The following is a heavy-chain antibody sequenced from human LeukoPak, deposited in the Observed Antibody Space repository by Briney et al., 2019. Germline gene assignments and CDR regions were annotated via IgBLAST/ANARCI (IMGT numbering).Heavy chain of an antibody. CDR2: IRSKAYGGTT. D-gene: IGHD4-23*01. J-gene: IGHJ4*02. Sequence: QSGGSLRLSCTGSGFTFGDYTMTWFRQAPGKGLEWVGFIRSKAYGGTTEYAASVKGRFTISRDDSKSIAFLQMNSLKIGDTAAYYCTRDTTLVRPTDYWGQGTLVTVSS. CDR3: TRDTTLVRPTDY. CDR1: GFTFGDYT. V-gene: IGHV3-49*03.